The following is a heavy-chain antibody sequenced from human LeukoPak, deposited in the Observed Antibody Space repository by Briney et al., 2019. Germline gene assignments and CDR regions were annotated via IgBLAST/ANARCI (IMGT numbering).Heavy chain of an antibody. CDR1: GFTFSSYA. Sequence: GGSLRLSCAASGFTFSSYAMSWVRQAPGKGLEWVSTISGSGGSTYYADSVKGRFTISRDNSKNTLYRQMNSLRAEDTAVYYCARDGGSAMPFDYWGQGTLVTVSS. CDR3: ARDGGSAMPFDY. CDR2: ISGSGGST. V-gene: IGHV3-23*01. D-gene: IGHD2-2*01. J-gene: IGHJ4*02.